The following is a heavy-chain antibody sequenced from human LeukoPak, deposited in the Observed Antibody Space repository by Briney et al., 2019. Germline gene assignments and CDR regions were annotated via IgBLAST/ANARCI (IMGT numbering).Heavy chain of an antibody. CDR1: GFTFSAYS. CDR2: ISSSSRYI. Sequence: GGSLRLSCAVSGFTFSAYSMNWVRQAPGKRLEWLSSISSSSRYINYADSVKGRLSISRDNAKNSVFLQMNSLSAEDTAVYYCASGRGYSGRYYFNYWGQGTLVTVSS. J-gene: IGHJ4*02. CDR3: ASGRGYSGRYYFNY. D-gene: IGHD6-13*01. V-gene: IGHV3-21*06.